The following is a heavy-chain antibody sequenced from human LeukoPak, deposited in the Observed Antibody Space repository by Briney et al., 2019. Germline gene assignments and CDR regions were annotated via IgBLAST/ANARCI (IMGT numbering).Heavy chain of an antibody. Sequence: SETLSLTCTVSRASISGSISSYYWSWIRQPPGKGLEWIGYIYTSGSTNYNPSLKSRVTISVDTSKNQFSLKLSSVTAADTAVYYCARLIAVAGNAFDIWGQGTMVTVSS. D-gene: IGHD6-19*01. CDR3: ARLIAVAGNAFDI. CDR2: IYTSGST. J-gene: IGHJ3*02. V-gene: IGHV4-4*09. CDR1: RASISGSISSYY.